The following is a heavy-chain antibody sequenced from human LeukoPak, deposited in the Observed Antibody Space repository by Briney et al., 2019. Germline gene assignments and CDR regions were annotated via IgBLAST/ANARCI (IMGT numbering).Heavy chain of an antibody. J-gene: IGHJ6*02. CDR2: LYGDGTP. D-gene: IGHD2/OR15-2a*01. V-gene: IGHV3-66*02. CDR3: ATDPVIRNGMNV. CDR1: LIPVRNTY. Sequence: GGCLRLSREVSLIPVRNTYVNCVRDAPGRGLECVSVLYGDGTPYFADSVQGRFTITRDTSKNTFYLQMNSLRSEDTAVYYCATDPVIRNGMNVWGQGTTVTLSS.